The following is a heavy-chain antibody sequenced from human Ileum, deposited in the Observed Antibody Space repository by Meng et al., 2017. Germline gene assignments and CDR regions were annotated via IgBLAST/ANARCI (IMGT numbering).Heavy chain of an antibody. J-gene: IGHJ5*02. V-gene: IGHV4-34*01. CDR3: ARGGPWFDP. Sequence: VQLQQLGAGLLKPSETLCLTCAVYGGSFSGYYWGWIRQPPGKGLEWIGEINHSGSTNYNPSLKSRVTISVDTSKNQFSLKLSSVTAADTDVYYCARGGPWFDPWGQGTLVTVSS. CDR1: GGSFSGYY. CDR2: INHSGST.